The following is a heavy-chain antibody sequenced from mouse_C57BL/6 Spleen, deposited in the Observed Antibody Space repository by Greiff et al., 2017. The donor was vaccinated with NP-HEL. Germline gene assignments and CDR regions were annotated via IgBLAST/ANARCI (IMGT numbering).Heavy chain of an antibody. CDR1: GFTFSDYG. CDR3: ARPYYGSSYAMDY. D-gene: IGHD1-1*01. J-gene: IGHJ4*01. Sequence: EVQRVASGGGLVKPGGSLKLSCAASGFTFSDYGMHWVRQAPEKGLEWVAYISSGSSTIYYADTVKGRFPISRDNAKNTLFLQMTSLRSEDTAMYYCARPYYGSSYAMDYWGQGTSVTVSS. CDR2: ISSGSSTI. V-gene: IGHV5-17*01.